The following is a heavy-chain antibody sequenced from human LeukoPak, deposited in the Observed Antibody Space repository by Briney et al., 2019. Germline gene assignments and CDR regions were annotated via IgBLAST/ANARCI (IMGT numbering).Heavy chain of an antibody. J-gene: IGHJ4*02. Sequence: PGGSLRLSCAASGFTVSSNYMTWVRQAPGKGLEWVSVIYSGGGTYYADSVKGRFTISRDNSKNTLYLQMNSLRAEDTAVYYCAKCIVGATAPFDYWGQGTLVTVSS. CDR3: AKCIVGATAPFDY. D-gene: IGHD1-26*01. CDR2: IYSGGGT. V-gene: IGHV3-53*01. CDR1: GFTVSSNY.